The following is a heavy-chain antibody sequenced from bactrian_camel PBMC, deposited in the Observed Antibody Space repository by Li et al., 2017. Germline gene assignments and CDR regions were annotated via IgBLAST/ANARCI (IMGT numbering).Heavy chain of an antibody. CDR1: GRTLSRNC. Sequence: HVQLVESGGGLVQSGGSLRLSCAASGRTLSRNCMGWFRQAPGKGLEWVSSVYPATGKTYYADSVRGRFTISRDNAKRTMYLQMNSLKPEDAAMYYCAAVRRGSGYRSCRPGDAPFSYYGQGTQVTVS. CDR2: VYPATGKT. V-gene: IGHV3-2*01. J-gene: IGHJ4*01. D-gene: IGHD2*01.